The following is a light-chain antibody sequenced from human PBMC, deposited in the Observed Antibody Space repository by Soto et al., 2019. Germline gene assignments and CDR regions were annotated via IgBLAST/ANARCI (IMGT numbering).Light chain of an antibody. CDR1: NIGSKS. V-gene: IGLV3-21*04. J-gene: IGLJ2*01. CDR2: YDD. CDR3: QVWDSSSDHVV. Sequence: SYELTQPPSVSVAPGKTARITCGGNNIGSKSVHWYQQKPGQAPVLVIYYDDDRPSGIPERFSGSNSGNTATLTISRVEAGDEAAYYWQVWDSSSDHVVFGGGTKLTVL.